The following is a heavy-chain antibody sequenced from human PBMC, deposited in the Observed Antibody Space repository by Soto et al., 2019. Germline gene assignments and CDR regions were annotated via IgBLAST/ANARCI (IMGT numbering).Heavy chain of an antibody. D-gene: IGHD2-15*01. CDR2: INPSGGTT. CDR1: GYTFTRYN. J-gene: IGHJ4*02. CDR3: ARVRGGGSEYFIDY. V-gene: IGHV1-46*01. Sequence: VKVSCKASGYTFTRYNVHWVRQAPGQGLEWMAIINPSGGTTYYVQKFEGRVTLTTDTSTSTVYMELSSLRSDDTAVYYCARVRGGGSEYFIDYWGQGTLVTVSS.